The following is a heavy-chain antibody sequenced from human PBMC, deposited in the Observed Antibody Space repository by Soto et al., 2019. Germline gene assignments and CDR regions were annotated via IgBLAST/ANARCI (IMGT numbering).Heavy chain of an antibody. CDR1: GFTFSSYS. J-gene: IGHJ3*02. D-gene: IGHD3-3*01. CDR2: ISYDGSNK. Sequence: LSLSCAASGFTFSSYSMNWVRQAPGKGLEWVAVISYDGSNKYYADSVKGRFTISRDNSKNTLYLQMNSLRAEDTAVYYCAKDPLVYRYDFWSGYSQPLDIWGQGTMVTVSS. CDR3: AKDPLVYRYDFWSGYSQPLDI. V-gene: IGHV3-30*18.